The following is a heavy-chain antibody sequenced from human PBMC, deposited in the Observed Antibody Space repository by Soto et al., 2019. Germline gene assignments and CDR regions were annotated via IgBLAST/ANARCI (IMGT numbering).Heavy chain of an antibody. CDR2: ISAYNGNT. Sequence: QVQLVQSGAEVKKPGASVKVSCKASGYTFTSYGISWVRQAPGQGLEWMGWISAYNGNTNYAQKLQGRVTMTTVTSTSSAYMELRSLRSDDTAVYYCGLGGYYESSGSWRGPYYYYGMDVWGQGTTVTVSS. CDR3: GLGGYYESSGSWRGPYYYYGMDV. J-gene: IGHJ6*02. D-gene: IGHD3-22*01. V-gene: IGHV1-18*01. CDR1: GYTFTSYG.